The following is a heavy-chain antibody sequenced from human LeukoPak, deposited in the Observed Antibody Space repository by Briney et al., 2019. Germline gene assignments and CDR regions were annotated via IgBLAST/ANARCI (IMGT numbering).Heavy chain of an antibody. CDR1: GFPFSNYG. Sequence: GGSLRLSCEASGFPFSNYGMDWVRQTPGRGLEWLSYISGRGTNKEYADSVKGRFTISRDDAEKTVYLQMNNMRAEDTAVYYCARGGVDYGDRLSQYGMDVWGQGTTVTVSS. J-gene: IGHJ6*02. CDR3: ARGGVDYGDRLSQYGMDV. CDR2: ISGRGTNK. V-gene: IGHV3-48*04. D-gene: IGHD4-17*01.